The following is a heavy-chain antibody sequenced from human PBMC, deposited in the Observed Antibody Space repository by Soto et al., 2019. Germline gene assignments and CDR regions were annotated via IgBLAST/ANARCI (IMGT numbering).Heavy chain of an antibody. Sequence: GGSLRLSCAAPGFTFSIYALHWVRQAPGKGLEWVAVMSPNGNNQYYADSVKGRFTISRDTSKSTLYLQMTSLRPDDTAVYYCATGANFYYDTSRCWGQGTLVTVSS. D-gene: IGHD3-22*01. V-gene: IGHV3-30-3*01. CDR2: MSPNGNNQ. CDR3: ATGANFYYDTSRC. CDR1: GFTFSIYA. J-gene: IGHJ4*02.